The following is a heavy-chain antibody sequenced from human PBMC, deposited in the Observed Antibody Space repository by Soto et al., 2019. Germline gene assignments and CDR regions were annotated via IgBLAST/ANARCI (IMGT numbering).Heavy chain of an antibody. D-gene: IGHD3-3*01. CDR3: ARHTEGNTIFGVVIHYYYYMDV. CDR1: GGSISSYY. V-gene: IGHV4-59*08. J-gene: IGHJ6*03. CDR2: IYYSGST. Sequence: TLSLTCTVSGGSISSYYWSWIRQPPGKGLEWIGYIYYSGSTNYNPSLKSRVTISVDTSKNQFSLKLSSVTAADTAVYYCARHTEGNTIFGVVIHYYYYMDVWGKGTTVTVSS.